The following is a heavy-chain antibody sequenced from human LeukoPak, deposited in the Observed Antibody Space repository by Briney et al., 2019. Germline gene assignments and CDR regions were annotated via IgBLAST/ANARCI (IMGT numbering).Heavy chain of an antibody. Sequence: PGGSLRLSCAASGFTFSSYSMTWVRQAPGKGLEWVSYISSSSSTIYYADSVKGRFTISRDNAKNSLYLQMNSLRDEDTAVYYCARGAYCSSTSCYPDTTDYFDYWGQGTLVTVSS. J-gene: IGHJ4*02. V-gene: IGHV3-48*02. CDR3: ARGAYCSSTSCYPDTTDYFDY. D-gene: IGHD2-2*01. CDR1: GFTFSSYS. CDR2: ISSSSSTI.